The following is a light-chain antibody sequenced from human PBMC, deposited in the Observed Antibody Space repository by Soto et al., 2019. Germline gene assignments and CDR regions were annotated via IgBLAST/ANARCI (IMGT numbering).Light chain of an antibody. J-gene: IGKJ2*01. Sequence: VLTQSPGTLSLSPGERATLSCRASQSVKSTYLAWYQKKPGQAPRLLIYGASSRATGIPDRFSGSGSGTDFTLTISRLEAEDFAVYYCQHYGSSPANTFGQGTKLEIK. V-gene: IGKV3-20*01. CDR2: GAS. CDR1: QSVKSTY. CDR3: QHYGSSPANT.